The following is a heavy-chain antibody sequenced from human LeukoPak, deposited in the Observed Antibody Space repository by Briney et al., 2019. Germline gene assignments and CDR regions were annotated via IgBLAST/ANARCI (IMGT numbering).Heavy chain of an antibody. D-gene: IGHD3-3*01. Sequence: SKTLSLTCAVYGGSSSGYYWSWIRQPPGKGLEWIGEINHSGSTNYNPSLKSRVTISVDTSKNQFSLKLSSVTAADTAVYYCARTYYDFWSGYFRAYYMDVWGKGTTVTVSS. J-gene: IGHJ6*03. V-gene: IGHV4-34*01. CDR2: INHSGST. CDR3: ARTYYDFWSGYFRAYYMDV. CDR1: GGSSSGYY.